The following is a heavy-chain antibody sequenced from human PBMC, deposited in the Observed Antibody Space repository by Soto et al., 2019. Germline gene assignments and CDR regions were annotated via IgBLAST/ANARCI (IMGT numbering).Heavy chain of an antibody. V-gene: IGHV1-18*01. D-gene: IGHD4-17*01. Sequence: ASVKVSCKASGYTFTSYGISWVRQAPGQGLEWMGWISAYNGNTNYAQKLQGRVTMTTDTSTSTAYMELRSLRSGDTAVYYCAINHDYGDYFDAFDIWGQGTMVTVSS. CDR3: AINHDYGDYFDAFDI. J-gene: IGHJ3*02. CDR2: ISAYNGNT. CDR1: GYTFTSYG.